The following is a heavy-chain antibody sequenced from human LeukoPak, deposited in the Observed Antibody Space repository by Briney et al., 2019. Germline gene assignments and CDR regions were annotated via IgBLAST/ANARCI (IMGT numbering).Heavy chain of an antibody. D-gene: IGHD3-3*01. CDR3: AKGRIALESPFDY. V-gene: IGHV3-11*01. CDR2: MSSRGYPI. Sequence: GGSLRLSCLASGFTFSDYYMSWVRQAPGKGLEWISYMSSRGYPIYYADSVKGRFTISRDNAKNTLYLQMHNLRADDTAVYFCAKGRIALESPFDYWGLGTLVAVSS. CDR1: GFTFSDYY. J-gene: IGHJ4*02.